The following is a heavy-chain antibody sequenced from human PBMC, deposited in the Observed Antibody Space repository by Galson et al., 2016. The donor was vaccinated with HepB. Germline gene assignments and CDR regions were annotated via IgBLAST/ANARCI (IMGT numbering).Heavy chain of an antibody. J-gene: IGHJ4*02. Sequence: SLRLSCAASGFTFSSYAMSWVRQAPGKGLEWVSAISGSGGSTYYADSVKGRFTISRDNSKNTLYLQMNSLRTEDTAVYYCARDKYDFWSGFYTGREGPLDYWDQGTLVTVSS. CDR1: GFTFSSYA. CDR2: ISGSGGST. V-gene: IGHV3-23*01. CDR3: ARDKYDFWSGFYTGREGPLDY. D-gene: IGHD3-3*01.